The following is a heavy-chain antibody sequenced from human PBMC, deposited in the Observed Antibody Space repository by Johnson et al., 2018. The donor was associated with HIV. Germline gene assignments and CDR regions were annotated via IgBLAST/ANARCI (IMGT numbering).Heavy chain of an antibody. CDR2: ISGSGGST. V-gene: IGHV3-23*04. Sequence: VQLVESGGGVVRPGGSLRLSCAASGFTFDDYGMSWVRQVPGKGLAWVSAISGSGGSTYYADSVKGRFTISRDNSKNTLYLQMNSLRAEDTAVYYCAREREGAFDIWGQGTMVTVSS. CDR1: GFTFDDYG. CDR3: AREREGAFDI. J-gene: IGHJ3*02.